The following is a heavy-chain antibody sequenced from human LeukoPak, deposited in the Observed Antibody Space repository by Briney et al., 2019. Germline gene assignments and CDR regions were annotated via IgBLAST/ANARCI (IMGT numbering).Heavy chain of an antibody. J-gene: IGHJ4*02. CDR1: GGTFSSYA. D-gene: IGHD4-17*01. CDR2: IIPILGIA. CDR3: ARDVWGDDYGDSFDY. Sequence: ASVKVSCKASGGTFSSYAISWVRQAPGQGLEWMGRIIPILGIANYAQKFQGRVTITADESTSTAYMELSSLRSEDTAVYYCARDVWGDDYGDSFDYWGQGTLVTVSS. V-gene: IGHV1-69*04.